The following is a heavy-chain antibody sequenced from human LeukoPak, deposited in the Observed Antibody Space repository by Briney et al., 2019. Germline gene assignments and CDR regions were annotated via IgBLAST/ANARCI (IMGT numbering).Heavy chain of an antibody. CDR3: ARRHYGDYYYYMDV. CDR1: GFTFSSYA. J-gene: IGHJ6*03. Sequence: GGSLRLSCAASGFTFSSYAMHWVRQAPGKGLEYVSAISSNGGSTYYANSVKGRFTISRDNSKNTLYLQMGSLRAEDMAVYYCARRHYGDYYYYMDVWGKGTTVTVSS. D-gene: IGHD4-17*01. V-gene: IGHV3-64*01. CDR2: ISSNGGST.